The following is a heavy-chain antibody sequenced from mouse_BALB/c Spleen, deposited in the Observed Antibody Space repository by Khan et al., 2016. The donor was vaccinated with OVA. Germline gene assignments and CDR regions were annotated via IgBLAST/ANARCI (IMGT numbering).Heavy chain of an antibody. Sequence: QIQLVQSGPELKKPGETVKISCKASGYTFTDYVMNWVKQAPGKGLRWMGWINTYTGEPTYADDFKGRFAFSLETSASTAYLQIHNLKNEDAATDFCARFHGGYWGQGTTLTVSS. CDR1: GYTFTDYV. J-gene: IGHJ2*01. V-gene: IGHV9-3-1*01. CDR2: INTYTGEP. CDR3: ARFHGGY.